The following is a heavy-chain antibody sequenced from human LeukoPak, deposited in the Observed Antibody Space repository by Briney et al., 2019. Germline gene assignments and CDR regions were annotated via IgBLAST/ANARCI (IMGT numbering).Heavy chain of an antibody. CDR3: ARHSCSGGTCRTDY. V-gene: IGHV5-51*01. CDR2: IYPGDSDT. J-gene: IGHJ4*02. CDR1: GYSFTTYW. D-gene: IGHD2-15*01. Sequence: GESLKISCKGSGYSFTTYWIGWVRQMPGKGLEWMGIIYPGDSDTRYSPSFQGQVTISADESISTAYLQWSSLKASDTARYYCARHSCSGGTCRTDYWGQGTLVSVSS.